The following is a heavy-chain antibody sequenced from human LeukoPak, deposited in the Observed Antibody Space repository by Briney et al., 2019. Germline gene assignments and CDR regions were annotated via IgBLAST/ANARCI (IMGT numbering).Heavy chain of an antibody. CDR1: GFTFSDYD. Sequence: GGSLRLSCAASGFTFSDYDMHWVRQATGKGLEWVSAIGTAGDTYYTGSVKGRFTISRENAKNSLYLQMNSLRAGDTAVYYCARVAKERVAGVYYFDYWGQGTLVTVSS. V-gene: IGHV3-13*01. CDR2: IGTAGDT. D-gene: IGHD1-1*01. CDR3: ARVAKERVAGVYYFDY. J-gene: IGHJ4*02.